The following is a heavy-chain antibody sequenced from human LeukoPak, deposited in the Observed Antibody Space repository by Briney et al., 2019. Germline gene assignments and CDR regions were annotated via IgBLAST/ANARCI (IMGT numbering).Heavy chain of an antibody. CDR3: ARDERHYYGSGSYYGYYYYYYMDV. CDR2: ISYDGSSK. J-gene: IGHJ6*03. D-gene: IGHD3-10*01. CDR1: GFTFSTYA. V-gene: IGHV3-30*04. Sequence: PGGSLRLSCAASGFTFSTYAMHWVRQAPGKGLEWVAVISYDGSSKYYADSVKGRFTISRDNAKNSLYLQMNSLRAEDTAVYYCARDERHYYGSGSYYGYYYYYYMDVWGKGTTVTISS.